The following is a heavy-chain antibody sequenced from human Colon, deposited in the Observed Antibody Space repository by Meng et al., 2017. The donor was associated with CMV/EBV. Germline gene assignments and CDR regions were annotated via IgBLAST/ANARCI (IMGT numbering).Heavy chain of an antibody. V-gene: IGHV1-18*01. Sequence: QVQLVQSGAELRKPGASVKVSCKTSGYTFTNFGISWVRQAPGQGLEWMAYISPYNGDTNYAQRFQGRVALTTDTSTSTVYMELGSLTSDDTATYYCARELARGGYWGQGTLVTVSS. CDR2: ISPYNGDT. J-gene: IGHJ4*02. CDR1: GYTFTNFG. CDR3: ARELARGGY.